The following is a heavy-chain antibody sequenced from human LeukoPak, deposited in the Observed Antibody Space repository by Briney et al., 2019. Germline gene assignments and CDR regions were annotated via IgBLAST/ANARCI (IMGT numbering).Heavy chain of an antibody. J-gene: IGHJ4*02. CDR1: GGSISSGSYY. V-gene: IGHV4-61*02. CDR2: IYSSGST. CDR3: ARGYSSSSYEDDY. Sequence: PSQTLSLTCTVSGGSISSGSYYWSWIRQPAGKGLEWIGRIYSSGSTNYNPSLKSRVAMTIDTSKNQFSLKLSSVTAADTAVYYCARGYSSSSYEDDYWGQGTLVTVSS. D-gene: IGHD6-13*01.